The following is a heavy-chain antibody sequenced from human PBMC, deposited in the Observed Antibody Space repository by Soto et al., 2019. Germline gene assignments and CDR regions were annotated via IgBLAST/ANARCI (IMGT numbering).Heavy chain of an antibody. V-gene: IGHV1-69*13. Sequence: SVKVSCKASGGTFSSYAISWVRQAPGQGLEWMGGIIPIFGTANYAQKFQGRVTITADESTSTAYMELSSLRSEDTAVYYCARGITGTSVPNWFDPWGQGTLVTVSS. CDR2: IIPIFGTA. CDR1: GGTFSSYA. J-gene: IGHJ5*02. CDR3: ARGITGTSVPNWFDP. D-gene: IGHD1-7*01.